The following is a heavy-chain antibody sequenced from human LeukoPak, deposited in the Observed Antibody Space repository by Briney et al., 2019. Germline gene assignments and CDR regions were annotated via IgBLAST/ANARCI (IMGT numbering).Heavy chain of an antibody. V-gene: IGHV3-15*01. CDR2: IKSKGGGGTT. CDR3: TTVTMVREIN. Sequence: KTGGSLRLSCAASGFTFSYAYMNWVRQAPGKGPEWVGRIKSKGGGGTTDYAAPVKGRFTISRDDSKNMLYLQMNSLTTEDTAVYYCTTVTMVREINWGQGTLVTVSS. D-gene: IGHD3-10*01. J-gene: IGHJ4*02. CDR1: GFTFSYAY.